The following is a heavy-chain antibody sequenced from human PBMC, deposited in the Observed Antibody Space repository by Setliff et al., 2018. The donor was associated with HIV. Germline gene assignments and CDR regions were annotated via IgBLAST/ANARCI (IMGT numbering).Heavy chain of an antibody. CDR1: GYSFSNYW. CDR3: ARQEAIVGTIKGWFDL. D-gene: IGHD5-12*01. Sequence: LGASLKISCKGSGYSFSNYWIGWVRQMPGKGLEWMGIIYPGDSDTRYSPSFQGQVNISADKSINTAYLQWTSLKASDSAIYYCARQEAIVGTIKGWFDLWGQGTLVTVSS. J-gene: IGHJ5*02. V-gene: IGHV5-51*01. CDR2: IYPGDSDT.